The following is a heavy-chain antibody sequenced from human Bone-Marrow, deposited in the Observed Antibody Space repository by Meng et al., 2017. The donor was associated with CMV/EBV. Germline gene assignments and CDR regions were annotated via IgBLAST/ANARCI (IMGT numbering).Heavy chain of an antibody. D-gene: IGHD3-22*01. CDR3: ERESVTMIVVVSGPFDH. CDR1: GTFSSYA. Sequence: GTFSSYAISWVRQAHGQGLEWMGGIIPILGIANYAQKFKGRVTITADKSTSTAYMELSSMRYEDTAVYYCERESVTMIVVVSGPFDHWGQGTLVTVSS. CDR2: IIPILGIA. V-gene: IGHV1-69*10. J-gene: IGHJ5*02.